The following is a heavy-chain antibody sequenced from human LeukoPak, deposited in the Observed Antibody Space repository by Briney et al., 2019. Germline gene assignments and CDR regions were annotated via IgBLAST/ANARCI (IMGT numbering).Heavy chain of an antibody. CDR1: GYTFTSYG. D-gene: IGHD2-15*01. CDR2: ISAYNGNT. CDR3: ARDDLDCSGNTCYPDNY. Sequence: ASMEVSCKASGYTFTSYGITWVRQAPGQGLEWMGWISAYNGNTKYAQNFQGRVTMTTDTSTDTAYMELRNLRSDDTAFYYCARDDLDCSGNTCYPDNYWGQGTLVAVSS. J-gene: IGHJ4*02. V-gene: IGHV1-18*01.